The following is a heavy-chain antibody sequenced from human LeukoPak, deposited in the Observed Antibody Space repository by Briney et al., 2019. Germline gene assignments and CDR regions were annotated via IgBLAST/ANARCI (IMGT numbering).Heavy chain of an antibody. V-gene: IGHV3-53*04. D-gene: IGHD2-15*01. CDR1: GFTVSSNY. CDR2: IYSGGST. Sequence: PGGSLRLSCAASGFTVSSNYMSWVRQAPGKGLEWVSVIYSGGSTYYADSVKGRFTIPRHNSKNTLYLQMNSLRAEDTAVYYCARVTRPHYYYYGMDVWGQGTTVTVSS. J-gene: IGHJ6*02. CDR3: ARVTRPHYYYYGMDV.